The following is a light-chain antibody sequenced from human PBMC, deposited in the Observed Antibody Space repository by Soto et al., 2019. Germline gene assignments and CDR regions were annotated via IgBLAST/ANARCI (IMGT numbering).Light chain of an antibody. Sequence: ETVMTQSPATLSVSPGERATLSCRASQSVSTNLAWYQQKPGQAPRLLIYAASTRATGIPTRFRGSGSGTKFTLTISSLQPEDFAVYYCQQYTDWPALTFGGGTKVQ. CDR2: AAS. J-gene: IGKJ4*01. CDR1: QSVSTN. V-gene: IGKV3-15*01. CDR3: QQYTDWPALT.